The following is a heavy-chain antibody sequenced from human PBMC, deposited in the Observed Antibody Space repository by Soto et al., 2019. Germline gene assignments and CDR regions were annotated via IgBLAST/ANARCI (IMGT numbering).Heavy chain of an antibody. V-gene: IGHV3-21*06. Sequence: EVQLVESGGGLVKPGGSLRLSCAASGFTFSSYSMNWVRQAPGKGLEWVSSISSSSSYIYYADSVKGRFTISRDNAKNSLYLQMNSWRAEDTAVYYCARSGGYCSSTSCYQAYWGQGTLVTVSS. J-gene: IGHJ4*02. D-gene: IGHD2-2*01. CDR1: GFTFSSYS. CDR2: ISSSSSYI. CDR3: ARSGGYCSSTSCYQAY.